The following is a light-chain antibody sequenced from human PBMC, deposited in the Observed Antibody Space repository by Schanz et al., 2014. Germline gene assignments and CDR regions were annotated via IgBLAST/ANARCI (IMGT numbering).Light chain of an antibody. CDR1: SSDIGGYNF. CDR3: CSYAGSYTGV. CDR2: EVT. J-gene: IGLJ2*01. V-gene: IGLV2-8*01. Sequence: QSALTQPPSASGSPGQSVTISCTGTSSDIGGYNFVSWYQQHPGEAPKLMMYEVTKRPSGVPNRFSGSKSGNTASLTISGLQAEDEADYYCCSYAGSYTGVFGGGTKLTVL.